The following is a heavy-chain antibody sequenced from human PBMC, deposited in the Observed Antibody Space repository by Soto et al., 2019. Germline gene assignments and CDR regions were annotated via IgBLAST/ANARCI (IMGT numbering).Heavy chain of an antibody. Sequence: PSETLSLTCAVYGGSFSGYYWSWIRQPPGKGLEWIGEINHSGSTNYNPSLKSRVTISVDTSKNQFSLKLSSVTAADTAVYYCARGRGQWLVLYYGDKYFDYWGQGTLVTVSS. CDR1: GGSFSGYY. J-gene: IGHJ4*02. V-gene: IGHV4-34*01. D-gene: IGHD6-19*01. CDR3: ARGRGQWLVLYYGDKYFDY. CDR2: INHSGST.